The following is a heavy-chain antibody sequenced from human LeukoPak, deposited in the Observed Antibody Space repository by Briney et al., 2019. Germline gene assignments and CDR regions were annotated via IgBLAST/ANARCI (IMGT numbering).Heavy chain of an antibody. D-gene: IGHD6-13*01. CDR2: INTNTGNP. V-gene: IGHV7-4-1*02. Sequence: GASAKVSCKASGYTFTSYAMNWVRQAPGQGLEWMGWINTNTGNPTYAQGFTGRFVFSLDTSVSTAYLQISSLKAEDTAVYYCARDPHTYLSSRGEDWFDPWGQGTLVTVSS. J-gene: IGHJ5*02. CDR3: ARDPHTYLSSRGEDWFDP. CDR1: GYTFTSYA.